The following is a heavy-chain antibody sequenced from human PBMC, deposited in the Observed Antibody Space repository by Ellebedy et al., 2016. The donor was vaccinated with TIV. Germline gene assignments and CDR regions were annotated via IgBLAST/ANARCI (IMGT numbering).Heavy chain of an antibody. CDR3: ARSGIGVATIWWVYYYYGMDV. D-gene: IGHD5-12*01. V-gene: IGHV4-31*03. Sequence: MPSETLSLTCTVSGGSISSGGYYWSWIRKHPGKGLEWLGYIYYSGSTYYNPSLKSRVTISVDTSKNQFSLKLSSVTAADTAVYYCARSGIGVATIWWVYYYYGMDVWGQGTTVTVSS. CDR1: GGSISSGGYY. CDR2: IYYSGST. J-gene: IGHJ6*02.